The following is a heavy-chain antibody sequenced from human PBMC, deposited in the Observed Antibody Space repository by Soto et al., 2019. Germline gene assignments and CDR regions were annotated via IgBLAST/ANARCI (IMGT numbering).Heavy chain of an antibody. Sequence: TLSLTCTVSGGSISSYYWSWIRQPPGKGLEWIGYIYYSGSTNYNPSLKSRVTISVDTSKNQFSLKLSSVTAADTAVYYCARQERQLAPYYYYYGMDVSGQGTTVTVSS. CDR2: IYYSGST. V-gene: IGHV4-59*08. CDR3: ARQERQLAPYYYYYGMDV. J-gene: IGHJ6*02. CDR1: GGSISSYY. D-gene: IGHD6-13*01.